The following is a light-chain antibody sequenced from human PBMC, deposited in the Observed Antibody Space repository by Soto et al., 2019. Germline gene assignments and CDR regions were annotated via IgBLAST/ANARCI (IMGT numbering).Light chain of an antibody. Sequence: QSALTQPRSVSGSPGQSVTISCTGTSNDVGGYNFVSWYQQHPVKVPKLFIYDVSRRPSGVPDRFSGSKSGNTASLTISGLQAEDEADYYCSSYAGSYTLVFGGGTKVTVL. CDR2: DVS. V-gene: IGLV2-11*01. CDR3: SSYAGSYTLV. CDR1: SNDVGGYNF. J-gene: IGLJ2*01.